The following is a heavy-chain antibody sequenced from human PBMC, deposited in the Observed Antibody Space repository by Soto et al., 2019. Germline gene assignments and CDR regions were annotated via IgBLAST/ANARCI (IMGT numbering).Heavy chain of an antibody. V-gene: IGHV3-7*01. J-gene: IGHJ4*02. D-gene: IGHD5-12*01. CDR1: GFTFSSYW. CDR3: ARHSGYDVGGFDY. Sequence: GGSLRLSCAASGFTFSSYWMSWVRQAPGKGLEWVANIKQDGSEKYYVDSVKGRFTISRDNAKNSLYLQMNSLRAEDTAVYYCARHSGYDVGGFDYWGQGTLVTVSS. CDR2: IKQDGSEK.